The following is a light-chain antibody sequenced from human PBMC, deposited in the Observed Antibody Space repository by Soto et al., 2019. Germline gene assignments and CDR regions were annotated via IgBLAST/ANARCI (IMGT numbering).Light chain of an antibody. J-gene: IGKJ4*01. CDR1: QSVSSN. Sequence: EIVLTQSPGTLSLSRGEGATLSCRASQSVSSNLAWYQQKPGQAPRLLIYGASTRATGIPARFSGGGSGTDFTLTISRLEPEDFAVYYCQQFSSYPLTFGGGTKVDI. V-gene: IGKV3-20*01. CDR3: QQFSSYPLT. CDR2: GAS.